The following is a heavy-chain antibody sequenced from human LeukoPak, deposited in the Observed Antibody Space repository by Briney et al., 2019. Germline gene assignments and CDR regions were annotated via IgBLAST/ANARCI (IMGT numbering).Heavy chain of an antibody. V-gene: IGHV4-59*08. D-gene: IGHD5-12*01. J-gene: IGHJ4*02. CDR3: ARGYGDYASWVDY. CDR1: GGSISPHY. Sequence: PSETLSLTCTVSGGSISPHYWGWIRQPPGKGLEYIGYLYFSGSPNYNPSLKSRVTISVDTSKNQISLKLTSVSAADTAVYYCARGYGDYASWVDYWGQGTLVTVSS. CDR2: LYFSGSP.